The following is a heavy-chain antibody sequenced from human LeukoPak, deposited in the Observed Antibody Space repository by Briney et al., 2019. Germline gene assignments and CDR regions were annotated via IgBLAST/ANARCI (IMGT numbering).Heavy chain of an antibody. CDR3: ARASGGFIAVAGKFDY. J-gene: IGHJ4*02. Sequence: PSETLSLTCTVSGGSISSYYWGWIRQPPGKGLERIGSGYYSGSSYYNPSLNSRVTISVDTSKNQFSLKLSSVTAADTAAYYCARASGGFIAVAGKFDYWGQGTLVTVSS. CDR2: GYYSGSS. D-gene: IGHD6-19*01. V-gene: IGHV4-39*07. CDR1: GGSISSYY.